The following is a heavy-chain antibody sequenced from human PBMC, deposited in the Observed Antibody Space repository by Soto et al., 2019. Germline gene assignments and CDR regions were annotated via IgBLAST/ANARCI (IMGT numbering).Heavy chain of an antibody. CDR3: ARDHNFGFILYAMDV. V-gene: IGHV1-46*01. D-gene: IGHD2-15*01. Sequence: GASVKVSCKASGYTFTSYSMHWVRQAPGQGLEWMGIINPSSGRTSYAQNFQGRVTMTSDTSTSIVYMEMSGLKSEDTAVYYCARDHNFGFILYAMDVWGQGTTVTVSS. J-gene: IGHJ6*02. CDR2: INPSSGRT. CDR1: GYTFTSYS.